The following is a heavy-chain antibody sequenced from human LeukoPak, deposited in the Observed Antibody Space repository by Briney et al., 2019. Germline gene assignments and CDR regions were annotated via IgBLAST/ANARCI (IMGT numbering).Heavy chain of an antibody. V-gene: IGHV3-23*01. CDR2: ISGSGGST. D-gene: IGHD3-10*01. Sequence: GGSLRLSCAASGFTFSSYAMSWVRQAPGKGLEWVSAISGSGGSTYYADSVKGRFTISRDNSKNTLYLQMNSLRAEDTAVYYCAKGHVWLGELFLFDYWGQGTLVTVSS. CDR3: AKGHVWLGELFLFDY. J-gene: IGHJ4*02. CDR1: GFTFSSYA.